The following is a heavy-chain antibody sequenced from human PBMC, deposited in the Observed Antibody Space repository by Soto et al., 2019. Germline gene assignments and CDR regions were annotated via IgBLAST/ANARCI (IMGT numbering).Heavy chain of an antibody. Sequence: GGSLRLSWAASGFTFSASVMHGVREASGKELECVGRVRSKANNYSTTYVASVTGRFTISRDDSKNTACPQMNSLKTEDSAVYYCTSDQYYYDSSALFDIWGEGTMVTVSS. CDR1: GFTFSASV. CDR2: VRSKANNYST. V-gene: IGHV3-73*01. CDR3: TSDQYYYDSSALFDI. J-gene: IGHJ3*02. D-gene: IGHD3-22*01.